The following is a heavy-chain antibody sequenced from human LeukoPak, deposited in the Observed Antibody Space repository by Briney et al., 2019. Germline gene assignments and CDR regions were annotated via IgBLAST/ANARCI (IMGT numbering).Heavy chain of an antibody. CDR3: ARKSNTSSGWFAFDY. CDR2: IYHSGST. Sequence: SETLSLTCTVSGGSISSGGYYWSWIRQPPGKGLEWIGYIYHSGSTYYNPSLKSRVTISVDRSKNQFSLKLSSVTAADTAVYYCARKSNTSSGWFAFDYWGQGTLVTVSS. D-gene: IGHD6-19*01. V-gene: IGHV4-30-2*01. CDR1: GGSISSGGYY. J-gene: IGHJ4*02.